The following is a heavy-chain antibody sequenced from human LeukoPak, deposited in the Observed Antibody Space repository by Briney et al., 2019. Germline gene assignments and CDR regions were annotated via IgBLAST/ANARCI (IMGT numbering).Heavy chain of an antibody. V-gene: IGHV3-53*01. CDR3: ARDRYCGGDCYSDY. D-gene: IGHD2-21*02. CDR2: IYSGGST. J-gene: IGHJ4*02. CDR1: GFTFSSYA. Sequence: GGSLRLSCAASGFTFSSYAMTWVRQAPGKGLEWVSVIYSGGSTYYADSVEGRFTISRDNSKNTLYLQMNSLRAEDTAVYYCARDRYCGGDCYSDYWGQGTLVTVSS.